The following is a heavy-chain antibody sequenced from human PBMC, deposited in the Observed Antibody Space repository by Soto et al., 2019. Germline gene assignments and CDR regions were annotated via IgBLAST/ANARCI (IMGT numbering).Heavy chain of an antibody. J-gene: IGHJ4*02. CDR1: GFSLSTSGVG. CDR2: IYWNDDK. CDR3: AHIPDPRIAVDAPDY. V-gene: IGHV2-5*01. Sequence: SGPTLVNPTQTLTLTCTLSGFSLSTSGVGVGWIRQPPGKPLEWLALIYWNDDKRYSPSLKSRLTITKDTSKNQVVLTMTNMDPVDTATYYCAHIPDPRIAVDAPDYWGQGTLVTVS. D-gene: IGHD6-19*01.